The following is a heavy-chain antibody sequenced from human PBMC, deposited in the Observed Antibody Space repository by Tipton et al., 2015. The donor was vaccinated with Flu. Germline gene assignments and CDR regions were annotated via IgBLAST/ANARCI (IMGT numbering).Heavy chain of an antibody. CDR3: AKAPLLLLWFGELFEGFDY. CDR2: ISGSGGST. D-gene: IGHD3-10*01. CDR1: GFTFSSYA. Sequence: SLRLSCAASGFTFSSYAMSWVRQAPGKGLEWVSAISGSGGSTYYADSVKGRFTISRDNSKNTLYLQMNSLRAEDTAVYYCAKAPLLLLWFGELFEGFDYWGQGTLVTVSS. V-gene: IGHV3-23*01. J-gene: IGHJ4*02.